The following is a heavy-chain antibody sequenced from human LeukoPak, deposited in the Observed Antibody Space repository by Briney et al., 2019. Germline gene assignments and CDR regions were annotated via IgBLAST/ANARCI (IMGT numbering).Heavy chain of an antibody. Sequence: SESLSLTCTVSGGSISSYYWSWIRQPAAKGLEWIGRILSSGTTTYNPSFKSRVTMSLDTSNNQLSLKLTSVTAADTAVYYCARVSPIPAAGSSYYFAMDVWGQGTTVTASS. CDR1: GGSISSYY. CDR3: ARVSPIPAAGSSYYFAMDV. V-gene: IGHV4-4*07. J-gene: IGHJ6*02. CDR2: ILSSGTT. D-gene: IGHD6-13*01.